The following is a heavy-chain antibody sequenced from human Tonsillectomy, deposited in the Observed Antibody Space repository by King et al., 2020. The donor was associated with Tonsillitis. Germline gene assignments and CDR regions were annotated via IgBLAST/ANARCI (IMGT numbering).Heavy chain of an antibody. CDR2: ISSSSSYI. CDR3: ARGDGTVTTNFGY. J-gene: IGHJ4*02. V-gene: IGHV3-21*01. D-gene: IGHD4-17*01. CDR1: GFTFSSYS. Sequence: VQLVESGGGLVKPGGSLRLSCAASGFTFSSYSMNWVRQAPGKGLEWVSSISSSSSYIYYADSVKGRFTISRDNAKNSLYLQMNSLRAEDTAVYYCARGDGTVTTNFGYWGQGTLVTVSS.